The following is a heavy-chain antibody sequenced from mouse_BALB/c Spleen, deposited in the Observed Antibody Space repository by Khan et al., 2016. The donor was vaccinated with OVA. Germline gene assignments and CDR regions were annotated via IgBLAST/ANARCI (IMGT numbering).Heavy chain of an antibody. CDR1: GYIFTSYW. CDR3: AREEALYYFDY. CDR2: IYPGTDNT. V-gene: IGHV1-76*01. D-gene: IGHD3-2*02. J-gene: IGHJ2*01. Sequence: QVQLKQSGAELVRPGASVKLSCKTSGYIFTSYWIHWIKQRSGQGLEWIARIYPGTDNTYYSEKLKDKATLTADKSSSPSYMQLSSLKSEDSAVYFCAREEALYYFDYWGQGTTRTVSS.